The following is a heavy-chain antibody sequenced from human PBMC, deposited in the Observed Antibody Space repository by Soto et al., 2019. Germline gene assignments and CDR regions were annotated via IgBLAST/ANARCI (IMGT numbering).Heavy chain of an antibody. D-gene: IGHD3-10*01. J-gene: IGHJ4*02. CDR1: GFTFSSYA. Sequence: QVQLVESGGGVVQPGRSLRLSCEASGFTFSSYAMHWVRQAPGKGLEWVAVISYDGSNKYYADSVKGRFTISRDNSKNTLYLQMNSLRAEDTAVYYCARIGSHVPLDYWGQGTLVTVSS. V-gene: IGHV3-30-3*01. CDR3: ARIGSHVPLDY. CDR2: ISYDGSNK.